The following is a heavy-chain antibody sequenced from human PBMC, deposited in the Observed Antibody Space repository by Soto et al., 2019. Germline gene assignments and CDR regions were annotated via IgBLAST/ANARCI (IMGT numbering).Heavy chain of an antibody. CDR1: GGSVSSGSYY. J-gene: IGHJ4*02. CDR2: IYYSGTT. V-gene: IGHV4-61*01. Sequence: SETLSLTCTVSGGSVSSGSYYWSWIRQPPGEGLEWIAYIYYSGTTNYNPSLKSRVTISVDTSKNQFSLRLSSVTAADTAVYYCARGMVQGVIGRGTYDYWGQGTLVTVSS. D-gene: IGHD3-10*01. CDR3: ARGMVQGVIGRGTYDY.